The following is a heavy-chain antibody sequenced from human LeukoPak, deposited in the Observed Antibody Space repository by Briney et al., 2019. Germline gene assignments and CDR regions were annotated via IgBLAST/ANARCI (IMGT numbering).Heavy chain of an antibody. Sequence: GGSLRLSCAASGFTFSSHAMGWVRQAPGKGLEWVSYIDSGSTTMNYADSVQGRFTISRDNAKNSLYLQMNSLRDEDTAVYYCAREYTGSYHTFDIWGQGTMVTVSS. CDR2: IDSGSTTM. V-gene: IGHV3-48*02. D-gene: IGHD1-26*01. CDR3: AREYTGSYHTFDI. CDR1: GFTFSSHA. J-gene: IGHJ3*02.